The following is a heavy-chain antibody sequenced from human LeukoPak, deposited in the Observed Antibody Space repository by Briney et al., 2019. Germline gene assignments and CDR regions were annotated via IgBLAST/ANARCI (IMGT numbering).Heavy chain of an antibody. D-gene: IGHD3-10*01. V-gene: IGHV3-23*01. CDR2: ISGSGGST. CDR3: AKNNSWVITMVRGDPDRDY. CDR1: GFTFSSYA. Sequence: GGSLRLSCAASGFTFSSYAMNWVRQAPGKGLEWVSGISGSGGSTYYVDSVKGRFTISRDNSKNTLYLQMNSLRAEDTAVYYCAKNNSWVITMVRGDPDRDYWGQGTLVTVSS. J-gene: IGHJ4*02.